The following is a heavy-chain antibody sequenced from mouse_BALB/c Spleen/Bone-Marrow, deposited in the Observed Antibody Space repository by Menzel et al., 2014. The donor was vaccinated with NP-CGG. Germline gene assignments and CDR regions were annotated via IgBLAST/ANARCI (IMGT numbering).Heavy chain of an antibody. CDR1: GFSLTTYC. Sequence: QVQLKQSGPGLVAPSQSLSITCTVSGFSLTTYCVHWVRQPPGKGLEWLGEIWAGGSTHYNSALMTRLSISKDNSNNQVFLKMNSLQTDDTAMYYCARDKGNGNPLYYSMDYWGQGISVTVSS. CDR3: ARDKGNGNPLYYSMDY. D-gene: IGHD2-1*01. J-gene: IGHJ4*01. V-gene: IGHV2-9*02. CDR2: IWAGGST.